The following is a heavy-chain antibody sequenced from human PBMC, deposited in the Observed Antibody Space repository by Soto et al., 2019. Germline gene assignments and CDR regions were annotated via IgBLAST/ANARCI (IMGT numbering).Heavy chain of an antibody. CDR2: IYYSGST. J-gene: IGHJ4*02. V-gene: IGHV4-31*03. CDR3: XXGATXTTPGYFDY. D-gene: IGHD4-17*01. Sequence: TLSLTCTVSGGSISSGGYYWSWIRQHPGKGLEWIGYIYYSGSTYYNPSLKSRVTISVDTSKNQFSLKLSSVTAADTAVYXCXXGATXTTPGYFDYWGQGPLVTVSS. CDR1: GGSISSGGYY.